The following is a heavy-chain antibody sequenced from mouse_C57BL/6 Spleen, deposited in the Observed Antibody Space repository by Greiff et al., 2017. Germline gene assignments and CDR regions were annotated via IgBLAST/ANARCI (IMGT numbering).Heavy chain of an antibody. CDR3: ARSGSKGDGDY. D-gene: IGHD1-1*01. V-gene: IGHV1-54*01. CDR2: INPGSGGT. Sequence: VQLQQSGAELVRPGTSVKVSCKASGYAFTNYLIEWVKQRPGQGLEWIGVINPGSGGTNYNEKFKGKATLTADKSSSTAYMQLSSLTSEDSAVYFCARSGSKGDGDYWGQGTSVTVSS. CDR1: GYAFTNYL. J-gene: IGHJ4*01.